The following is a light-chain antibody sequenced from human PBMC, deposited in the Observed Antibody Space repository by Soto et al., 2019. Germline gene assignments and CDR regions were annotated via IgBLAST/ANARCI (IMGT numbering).Light chain of an antibody. J-gene: IGLJ2*01. CDR3: SSYTSSSTVV. CDR1: SSDVGAYNY. Sequence: QSALTQPPSASGSPGQSVTISCTGTSSDVGAYNYVSWYQQHAGKAPKLMIYDVSNRPSGVSNRFSGSKSCNTASLTISGLQAEDEADYYCSSYTSSSTVVFGGGTQLTVL. CDR2: DVS. V-gene: IGLV2-14*01.